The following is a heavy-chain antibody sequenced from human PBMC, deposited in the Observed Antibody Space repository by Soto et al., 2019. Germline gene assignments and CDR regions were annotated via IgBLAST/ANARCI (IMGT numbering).Heavy chain of an antibody. CDR3: AIDMYFYGSRTFDH. Sequence: EVQLLESGGGLVQPGGSLRLSCAASGFAFITYAVSWVRQAPGKGLEWVSAVSDTGENTYYADSVVGRFTISRDNSKNTISLQMHSLRADDTAIYYCAIDMYFYGSRTFDHWGPGTLVSVSS. CDR1: GFAFITYA. CDR2: VSDTGENT. V-gene: IGHV3-23*01. D-gene: IGHD2-8*01. J-gene: IGHJ4*02.